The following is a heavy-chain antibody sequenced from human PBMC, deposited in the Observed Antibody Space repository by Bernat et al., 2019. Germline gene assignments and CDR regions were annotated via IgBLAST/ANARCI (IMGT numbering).Heavy chain of an antibody. Sequence: QVQLVESGGGVVQPGRSLRLSCAASGFTFSSYGMHWVRQAPGKGLEWVAVIWYDGSNEYYADSVKGRFTISRDNSKNTLYLQMNSLRAEDTAVYYCARGYQNWYFDLWGRGTLVTVSS. CDR1: GFTFSSYG. J-gene: IGHJ2*01. V-gene: IGHV3-33*01. CDR2: IWYDGSNE. D-gene: IGHD2-2*01. CDR3: ARGYQNWYFDL.